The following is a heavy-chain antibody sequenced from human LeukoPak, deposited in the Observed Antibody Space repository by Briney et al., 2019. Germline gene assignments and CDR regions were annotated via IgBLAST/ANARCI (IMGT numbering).Heavy chain of an antibody. J-gene: IGHJ6*03. V-gene: IGHV1-8*03. CDR3: ARGRVPAAMAYYYYYMDV. CDR2: INPNSGNT. D-gene: IGHD2-2*01. Sequence: ASVKVSCKASGGTFSSYAINWVRQATGQGLEWMGWINPNSGNTGYAQKFQGRVTITRNTSISTAYMELSSLRSEDTAVYYCARGRVPAAMAYYYYYMDVWGKGTTVTASS. CDR1: GGTFSSYA.